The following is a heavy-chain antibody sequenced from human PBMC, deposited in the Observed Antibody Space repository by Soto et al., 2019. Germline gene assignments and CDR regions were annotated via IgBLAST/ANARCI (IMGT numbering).Heavy chain of an antibody. J-gene: IGHJ6*02. CDR2: ISGYNGNR. CDR3: ARGGQECSNSGCGYIYDGMDV. Sequence: ASVKVSCKASGYTFTSYGISWVRQAPGQGLEWMGWISGYNGNRHFAEGLRGRITMTTNTTTSTADMELRSLSSDDTAVYYCARGGQECSNSGCGYIYDGMDVWGQGTTVTVSS. CDR1: GYTFTSYG. D-gene: IGHD1-26*01. V-gene: IGHV1-18*01.